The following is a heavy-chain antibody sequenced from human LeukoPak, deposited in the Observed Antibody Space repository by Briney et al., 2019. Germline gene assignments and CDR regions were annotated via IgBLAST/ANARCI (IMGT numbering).Heavy chain of an antibody. CDR1: GYTFTSYG. CDR3: ASNTGSDSSGYAY. D-gene: IGHD3-22*01. V-gene: IGHV1-18*01. CDR2: ISAYNGDT. Sequence: ASVKVSCKASGYTFTSYGISWVRQAPGQGLEWMGWISAYNGDTSYAQKLQDRVTMSTDTSTRTAYMELRSLRSDDTAVYYCASNTGSDSSGYAYWGQGTLVTVSS. J-gene: IGHJ4*02.